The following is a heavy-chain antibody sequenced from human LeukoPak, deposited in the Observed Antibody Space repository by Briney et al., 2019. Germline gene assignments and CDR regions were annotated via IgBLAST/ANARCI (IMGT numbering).Heavy chain of an antibody. J-gene: IGHJ4*02. CDR3: ASNYDSSGYYY. Sequence: SETLSLTCAVYGGSFSGYYWSWIRQPPGKGLEWIGEINHSGSTNYNPSLKSRVTISVDTSKNQFSLKPSSVTAADTAVYYCASNYDSSGYYYWGQGTLVTVSS. CDR2: INHSGST. D-gene: IGHD3-22*01. V-gene: IGHV4-34*01. CDR1: GGSFSGYY.